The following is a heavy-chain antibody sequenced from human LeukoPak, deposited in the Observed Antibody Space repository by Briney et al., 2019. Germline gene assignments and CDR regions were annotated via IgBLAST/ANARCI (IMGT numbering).Heavy chain of an antibody. CDR2: IYYSGST. D-gene: IGHD1-26*01. Sequence: SETPSLTCTVSGGSISSYYWSWIRQPPGKGLEWIGYIYYSGSTNYNPSLKSRVTISVDTSKNQFSLKLSSVTAADTAVYYCARDSGSSWYFDLWGRGTLVTVSS. J-gene: IGHJ2*01. CDR3: ARDSGSSWYFDL. CDR1: GGSISSYY. V-gene: IGHV4-59*01.